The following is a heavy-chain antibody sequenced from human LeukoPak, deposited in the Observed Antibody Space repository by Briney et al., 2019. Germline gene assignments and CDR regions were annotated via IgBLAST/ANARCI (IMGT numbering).Heavy chain of an antibody. D-gene: IGHD3-10*01. V-gene: IGHV1-18*01. CDR3: ARVPLWFGDSNWFDP. J-gene: IGHJ5*02. Sequence: GASVKVSCKASGYTFTSYGISWVRQAPGQGLEWMGWISAYNGNTNYAQKLQGRVTMTTETSTSTAYMELRSLRSDDTAVYYCARVPLWFGDSNWFDPWGQGTLVTVSS. CDR2: ISAYNGNT. CDR1: GYTFTSYG.